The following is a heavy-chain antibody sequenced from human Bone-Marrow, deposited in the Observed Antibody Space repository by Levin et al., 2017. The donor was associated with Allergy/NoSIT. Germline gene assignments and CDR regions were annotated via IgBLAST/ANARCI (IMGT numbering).Heavy chain of an antibody. CDR1: GFTFSNYW. CDR2: TQPDGSGK. J-gene: IGHJ4*02. CDR3: ARGQEGATDY. D-gene: IGHD1-26*01. V-gene: IGHV3-7*04. Sequence: GGSLRLSCAASGFTFSNYWMNWVRQAPGKGLEWVANTQPDGSGKYYVDSVKGRFTISRDNPKNSLYLQMDSLRAEDTAVYYCARGQEGATDYWGQGTLVTVSS.